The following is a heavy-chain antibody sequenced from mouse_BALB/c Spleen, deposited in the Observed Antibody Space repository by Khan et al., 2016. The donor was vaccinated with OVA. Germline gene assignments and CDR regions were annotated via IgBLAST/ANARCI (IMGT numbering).Heavy chain of an antibody. Sequence: VRLQQSGPELVKPGASVKISCQPSGYTFPEFTVHWVKQSLGKSLDWIGVINPKNGDTAYNQKFKGKATLTVDKSSSTAYMKFRSLTSEDSAVYDSARDAGSYWGQGTAVTV. CDR3: ARDAGSY. CDR2: INPKNGDT. J-gene: IGHJ4*01. V-gene: IGHV1-18*01. CDR1: GYTFPEFT.